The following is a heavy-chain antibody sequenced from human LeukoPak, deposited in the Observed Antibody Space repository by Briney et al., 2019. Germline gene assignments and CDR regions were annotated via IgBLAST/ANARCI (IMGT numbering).Heavy chain of an antibody. Sequence: ASVKVSCKASGYTFTGYYMHWVRQAPGQGLEWMGWINPNSGGTDYAQKFQGWVTMTRDTSISTAYMELSRLRSDDTAVYYCARARWELERRGLRYYYMDVWGKGTTVTVSS. D-gene: IGHD1-1*01. CDR3: ARARWELERRGLRYYYMDV. CDR1: GYTFTGYY. J-gene: IGHJ6*03. V-gene: IGHV1-2*04. CDR2: INPNSGGT.